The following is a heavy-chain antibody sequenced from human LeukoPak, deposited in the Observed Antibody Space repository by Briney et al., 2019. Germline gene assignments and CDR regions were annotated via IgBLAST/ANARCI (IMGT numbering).Heavy chain of an antibody. CDR2: INHSGST. V-gene: IGHV4-34*01. Sequence: KTSETLSLTCAVYDGSFSGYYWTWIRQPPGKGLEWIGDINHSGSTNYHPSLKSRVSISADTSKNQFSLNLSSVTAADTAVYYCARDQVDYDTPDHFDYWGKGTLVTVSS. D-gene: IGHD3-22*01. CDR3: ARDQVDYDTPDHFDY. J-gene: IGHJ4*02. CDR1: DGSFSGYY.